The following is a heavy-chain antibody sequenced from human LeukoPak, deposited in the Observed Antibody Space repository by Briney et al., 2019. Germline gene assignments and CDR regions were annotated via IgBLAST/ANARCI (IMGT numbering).Heavy chain of an antibody. D-gene: IGHD2-21*01. CDR1: GYXFTDYY. V-gene: IGHV1-2*02. CDR2: INPNSGDT. CDR3: ARSRAHTFDI. Sequence: ASVKVSCKASGYXFTDYYMHWVRQAPGQGLECMGWINPNSGDTNYAQKFQGRVTMTRDTSISTAYMEVSRLRSDDTAVYYCARSRAHTFDIWGQGTMVTVSS. J-gene: IGHJ3*02.